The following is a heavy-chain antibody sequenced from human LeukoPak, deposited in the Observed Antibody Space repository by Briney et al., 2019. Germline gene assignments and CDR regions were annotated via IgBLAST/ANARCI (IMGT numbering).Heavy chain of an antibody. J-gene: IGHJ4*02. V-gene: IGHV4-34*01. CDR3: ARESTTVAGTFDY. D-gene: IGHD6-19*01. CDR1: GGSFSGYY. Sequence: SETLSLTCAVYGGSFSGYYWSWIRQPPGKGLEWIGEINHSGSTNYNPSRKSRVTISVDTSKNQFSLKLSSVTAADTAMYYCARESTTVAGTFDYWGQGTLVTVSS. CDR2: INHSGST.